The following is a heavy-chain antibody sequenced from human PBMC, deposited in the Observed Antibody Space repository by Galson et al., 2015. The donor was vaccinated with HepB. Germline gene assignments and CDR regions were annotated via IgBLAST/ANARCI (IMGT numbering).Heavy chain of an antibody. CDR1: GYTFTSYY. D-gene: IGHD3-10*01. CDR2: INPSGGST. CDR3: ASNPGGGYYYYGMDV. V-gene: IGHV1-46*03. Sequence: SVKVSCKASGYTFTSYYMHWVRQAPGQGLEWMGIINPSGGSTSYAQKFQGRVTMTRDTSTSTVYMELSSLRSEDTAVYYCASNPGGGYYYYGMDVWGQGTTVTVSS. J-gene: IGHJ6*02.